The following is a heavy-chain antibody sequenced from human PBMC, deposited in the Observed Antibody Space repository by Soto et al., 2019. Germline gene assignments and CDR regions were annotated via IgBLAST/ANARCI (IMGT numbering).Heavy chain of an antibody. CDR1: GFTFSSYG. J-gene: IGHJ6*02. V-gene: IGHV3-30*18. D-gene: IGHD2-2*01. CDR2: ISYEGSNK. CDR3: AKDDCSSTSCYYSYYYGMDV. Sequence: QVQLVESGGGVVQPGRSLRLSCAASGFTFSSYGMHWVRQAPGKGLEWVAVISYEGSNKYYADSVKGRFTISRDNSKNTLYLQMNSLRAEDTAVYYCAKDDCSSTSCYYSYYYGMDVWGQGTTVTVSS.